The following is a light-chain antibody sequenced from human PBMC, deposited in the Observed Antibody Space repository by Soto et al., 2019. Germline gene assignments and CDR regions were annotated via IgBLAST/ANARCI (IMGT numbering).Light chain of an antibody. J-gene: IGLJ1*01. CDR2: HVS. Sequence: QSVLTQPRSVSGSPGQSVTISCTGTSSDVGGYNYVSWYQQHPDKAPKIIIYHVSQRPSGVPDRFSASKSGNTASLTISGLQAEDEADYYCCSYVGAYTYVFGTGTKVTVL. CDR1: SSDVGGYNY. CDR3: CSYVGAYTYV. V-gene: IGLV2-11*01.